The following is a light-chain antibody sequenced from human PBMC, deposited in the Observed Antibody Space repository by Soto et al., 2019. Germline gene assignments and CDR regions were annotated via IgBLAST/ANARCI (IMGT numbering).Light chain of an antibody. CDR1: QDISNY. J-gene: IGKJ4*01. Sequence: DILMTQSPSSLSASVGDRVTITCQASQDISNYLNWYQQKPGKAPKLLIYDASNLETGVPSRFSGSGSGTDFTFTISSLQPEDIATYYCQQYDNLLYALTFGGGTKVDIK. CDR2: DAS. V-gene: IGKV1-33*01. CDR3: QQYDNLLYALT.